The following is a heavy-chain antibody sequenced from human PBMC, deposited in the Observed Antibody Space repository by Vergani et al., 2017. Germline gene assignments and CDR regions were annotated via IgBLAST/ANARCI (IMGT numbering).Heavy chain of an antibody. CDR3: ARGPLYSSSWYSWEGYFDL. CDR2: INHSGST. J-gene: IGHJ2*01. V-gene: IGHV4-39*07. Sequence: QVQLQESGPGLVKPSQTLSLTCTVSGGSISSGSYYWSWIRQPPGKGLEWIGEINHSGSTNYNPSLKSRVTISVDTSKNQFSLKLSSVTAADTAVYYCARGPLYSSSWYSWEGYFDLWGRGTLVTVSS. D-gene: IGHD6-13*01. CDR1: GGSISSGSYY.